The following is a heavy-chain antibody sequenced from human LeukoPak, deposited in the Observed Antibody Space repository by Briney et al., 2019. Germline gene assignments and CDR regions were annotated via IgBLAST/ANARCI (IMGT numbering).Heavy chain of an antibody. D-gene: IGHD4-17*01. V-gene: IGHV4-4*02. J-gene: IGHJ6*02. Sequence: SGTLSLTCAVSGASVSSSNWWMWVRQPPKKGLEWIGEIHHSGSTNYNPSLKSRVTMSVDTSKDQISLRLTSVTAADTAVYYCAIGYGDYFDYYYGMDVWGQGTTVTVSS. CDR3: AIGYGDYFDYYYGMDV. CDR1: GASVSSSNW. CDR2: IHHSGST.